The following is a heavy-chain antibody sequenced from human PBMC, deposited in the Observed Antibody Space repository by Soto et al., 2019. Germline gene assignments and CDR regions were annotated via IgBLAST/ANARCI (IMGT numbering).Heavy chain of an antibody. CDR1: GFTFSGSA. CDR2: IRSKANSYAT. Sequence: EVQLVESGGGLVQPGGSLKLSCAASGFTFSGSAMHWVRQASGKGLEWVGRIRSKANSYATAYAASVKGRFTISRDDSKKTAYLQMNSLKTEDTAVYYCTPLGGMDVWGQGTTVTVSS. CDR3: TPLGGMDV. V-gene: IGHV3-73*01. J-gene: IGHJ6*02.